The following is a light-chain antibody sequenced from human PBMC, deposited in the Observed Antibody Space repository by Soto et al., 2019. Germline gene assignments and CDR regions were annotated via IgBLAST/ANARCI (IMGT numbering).Light chain of an antibody. V-gene: IGLV3-21*02. CDR2: DDR. CDR3: QVWHSTSVRV. J-gene: IGLJ2*01. Sequence: SYELTQPPSVSVAPGQTASITCGGNNIGAKGVHLYQQKNTGQAPVLVVFDDRARPSAIPERCSGSNSGNTATLTISRVEAWDEADDYCQVWHSTSVRVFGGGTKLTVL. CDR1: NIGAKG.